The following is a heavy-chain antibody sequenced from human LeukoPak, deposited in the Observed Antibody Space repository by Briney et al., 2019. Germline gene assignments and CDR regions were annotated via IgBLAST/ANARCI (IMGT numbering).Heavy chain of an antibody. D-gene: IGHD1-1*01. Sequence: PSETLSLTCTVSGGSISSSYYYWGWIRQPRGKGLEWIGTIYYSGSTYYNPSLKSRVTISVDTSKNQFSLKLSSVTAPDTAVYYCARHEDRNWYFEHWGQGTLVTVSS. CDR1: GGSISSSYYY. V-gene: IGHV4-39*01. J-gene: IGHJ4*02. CDR3: ARHEDRNWYFEH. CDR2: IYYSGST.